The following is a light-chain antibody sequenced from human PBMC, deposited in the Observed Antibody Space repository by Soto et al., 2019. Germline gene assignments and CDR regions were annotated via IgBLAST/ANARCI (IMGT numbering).Light chain of an antibody. V-gene: IGLV7-46*01. CDR2: DTY. CDR1: TGAVTSGHY. CDR3: LLSYRGPRV. Sequence: QAVVTQEPSLTVSPGGTVTLTCGSSTGAVTSGHYPYWFQQKPGQAPRTLIYDTYNRHSWTPARFSGSLLGGKAALTLSGAQPEDEAEYYCLLSYRGPRVFGGGTKLTVL. J-gene: IGLJ2*01.